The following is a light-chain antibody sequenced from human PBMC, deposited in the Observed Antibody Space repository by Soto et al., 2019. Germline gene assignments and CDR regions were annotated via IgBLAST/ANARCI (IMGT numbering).Light chain of an antibody. Sequence: EIVLTQSPATLSLSPGERATLSCRASQSVSSYLDWYQQKPGQAPRLLIYDASNRATGIPARFSGSGSGTDITLTISSLEPHDFAVYYCQQRSDWPCTFGGGTKVQIK. CDR3: QQRSDWPCT. CDR2: DAS. V-gene: IGKV3-11*01. J-gene: IGKJ4*01. CDR1: QSVSSY.